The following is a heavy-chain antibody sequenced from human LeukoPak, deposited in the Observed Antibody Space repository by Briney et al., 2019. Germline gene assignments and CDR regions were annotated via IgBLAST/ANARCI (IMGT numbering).Heavy chain of an antibody. V-gene: IGHV3-30*02. CDR2: IRYDGSNK. D-gene: IGHD3-10*01. Sequence: GGSLRLSCAASGFTFSSYGMHWVRQAPGKGLEWVAFIRYDGSNKYDADSVKGRFTISRDNSKNTLYLQMNSQRVEDTAVYYCAKDHYYGSGSYYNDNYMDVWGKGTTVTISS. CDR3: AKDHYYGSGSYYNDNYMDV. CDR1: GFTFSSYG. J-gene: IGHJ6*03.